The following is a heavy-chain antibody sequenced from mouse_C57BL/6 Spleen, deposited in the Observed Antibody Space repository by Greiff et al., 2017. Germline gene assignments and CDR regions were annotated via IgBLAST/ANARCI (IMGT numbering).Heavy chain of an antibody. V-gene: IGHV1-61*01. CDR2: IYPSDSET. J-gene: IGHJ4*01. CDR1: GYTFTSYW. CDR3: ARSSYYGSSYGDYYAMDY. D-gene: IGHD1-1*01. Sequence: QVQLQQPGAELVRPGSSVKLSCKASGYTFTSYWMDWVKQRPGQGLEWIGNIYPSDSETHYNQKFKDKATLTVDKSSSTAYMQLSSLTSKDSAVYYCARSSYYGSSYGDYYAMDYWGQGTSVTVSS.